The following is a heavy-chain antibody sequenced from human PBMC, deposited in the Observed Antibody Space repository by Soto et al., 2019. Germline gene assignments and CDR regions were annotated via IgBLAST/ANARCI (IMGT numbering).Heavy chain of an antibody. Sequence: SETLSLTCTVSGGSISSYYWSWIRQPPGKGLEWIGYIYYSGSTNYNPSLKSRVTISVDTSKNQFSLKLSSVTAADTAVYYCASSTGAYGDPRHGAFDIWGQGTMVTVSS. CDR1: GGSISSYY. D-gene: IGHD4-17*01. CDR3: ASSTGAYGDPRHGAFDI. J-gene: IGHJ3*02. V-gene: IGHV4-59*01. CDR2: IYYSGST.